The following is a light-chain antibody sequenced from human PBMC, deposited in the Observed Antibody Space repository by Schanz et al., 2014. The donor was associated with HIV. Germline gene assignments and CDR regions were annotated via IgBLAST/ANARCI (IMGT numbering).Light chain of an antibody. V-gene: IGKV3-15*01. CDR1: QSVSTM. Sequence: EVVMTQSPATLSVPPGGTVTLSCRASQSVSTMLDWFQQKPGQAPRLLIYRISTRATGIPARFSGSGSGTDFTLTISRLEPDDFAVYYCHHYGDSRGTFGGGTEVDI. J-gene: IGKJ4*02. CDR2: RIS. CDR3: HHYGDSRGT.